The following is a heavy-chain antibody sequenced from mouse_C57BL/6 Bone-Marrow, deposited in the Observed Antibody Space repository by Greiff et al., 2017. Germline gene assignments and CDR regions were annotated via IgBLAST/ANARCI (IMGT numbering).Heavy chain of an antibody. D-gene: IGHD2-1*01. Sequence: QVQLKQPGAELVKPGASVKMSCKASGYTFTSYWITWVKQRPGQGLEWIGDIYPGSGSTNYNEKFKSKATLTVDTSSSTAYMQLSSLTSEDSAVYYCARADYGNYPLAYWGQGTLVTVSA. CDR2: IYPGSGST. CDR3: ARADYGNYPLAY. CDR1: GYTFTSYW. V-gene: IGHV1-55*01. J-gene: IGHJ3*01.